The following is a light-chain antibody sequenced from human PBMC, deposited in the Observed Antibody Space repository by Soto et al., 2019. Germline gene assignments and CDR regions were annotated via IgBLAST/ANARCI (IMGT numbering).Light chain of an antibody. Sequence: QSVRTQPASVSGSPGQSITISCTGTSSDVGRYTFVSWYQQHPGKAPKLMMYEVSNRPSGVSNRFSGSKSGNTASLTISGLQAEDEADYYCSSYTSSSTYVFGSGTKVTVL. CDR2: EVS. V-gene: IGLV2-14*01. CDR3: SSYTSSSTYV. J-gene: IGLJ1*01. CDR1: SSDVGRYTF.